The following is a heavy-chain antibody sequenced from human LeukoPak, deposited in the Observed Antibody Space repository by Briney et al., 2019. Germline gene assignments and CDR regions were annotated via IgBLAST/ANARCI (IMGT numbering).Heavy chain of an antibody. J-gene: IGHJ4*02. V-gene: IGHV1-46*01. D-gene: IGHD3-10*01. Sequence: ASVKVSCKASGYTFTSNYIHWVRQAPGQGLEWMGMIYPGDGSTSYAQKFQGRVTMTRDTSTSTVYMELSSLRSEDTAVYYCARQITMDQYYFDYWGQGTLVTVSS. CDR1: GYTFTSNY. CDR3: ARQITMDQYYFDY. CDR2: IYPGDGST.